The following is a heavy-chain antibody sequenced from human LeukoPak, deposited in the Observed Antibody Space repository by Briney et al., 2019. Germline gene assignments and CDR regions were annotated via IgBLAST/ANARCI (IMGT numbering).Heavy chain of an antibody. CDR1: GYTFTGYY. J-gene: IGHJ4*02. Sequence: ASVKVSCKASGYTFTGYYMHWVRQAPGQGPGWMGWINPNSGGTNYAQKFQGRVTMTRDTSISTAYMELSRLRSDDTAVYYCASDPTIVGATSFDYWGQGTLVTVSS. D-gene: IGHD1-26*01. CDR2: INPNSGGT. V-gene: IGHV1-2*02. CDR3: ASDPTIVGATSFDY.